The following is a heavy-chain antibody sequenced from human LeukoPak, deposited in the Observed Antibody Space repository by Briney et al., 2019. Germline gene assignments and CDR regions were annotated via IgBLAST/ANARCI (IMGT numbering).Heavy chain of an antibody. CDR3: GRDRLNAARGSVYYFDY. Sequence: GGSLRLSCTASGFTFGDYAMSWFRQIPGQGLEWVGFIRSKSYRGTTEYAASVQGRFTISRDDSKNIAYLQMNSLNTDDTGLYYCGRDRLNAARGSVYYFDYWGQGTLVTVSS. D-gene: IGHD2-8*01. J-gene: IGHJ4*02. CDR2: IRSKSYRGTT. CDR1: GFTFGDYA. V-gene: IGHV3-49*03.